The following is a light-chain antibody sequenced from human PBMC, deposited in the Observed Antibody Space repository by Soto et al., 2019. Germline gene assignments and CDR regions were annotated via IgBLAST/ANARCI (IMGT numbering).Light chain of an antibody. CDR2: DVS. J-gene: IGKJ4*01. V-gene: IGKV3-11*01. Sequence: EIVLAQSPGTLSLSPGERATLSCRASQSVTNSLAWFQQKPGQAPRLLIYDVSRRATAIPARFSGSGSGTDFTLTISSLEPEDFAVYYCQQRTSWPTFGGGTKVDIK. CDR1: QSVTNS. CDR3: QQRTSWPT.